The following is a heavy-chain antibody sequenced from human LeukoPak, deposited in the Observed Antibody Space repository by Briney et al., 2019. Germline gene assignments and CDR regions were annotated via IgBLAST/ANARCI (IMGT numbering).Heavy chain of an antibody. J-gene: IGHJ6*03. CDR3: ARDQPSYCSSTGCPMHYYYMDV. V-gene: IGHV3-48*01. Sequence: QSGGSLRLSCAASGFTFSSYSMSWVRQAPGKGLEWVSFISSSSSTIYYADSVKGRFTISRDNAKNSLYLQMNSLRAEDTAVYYCARDQPSYCSSTGCPMHYYYMDVWGKGTTVTVSS. CDR1: GFTFSSYS. CDR2: ISSSSSTI. D-gene: IGHD2-2*01.